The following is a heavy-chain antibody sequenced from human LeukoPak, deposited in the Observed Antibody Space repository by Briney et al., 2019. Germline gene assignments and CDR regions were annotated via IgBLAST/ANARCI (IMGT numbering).Heavy chain of an antibody. CDR2: IYHSGST. Sequence: SQTLSLTCTVSGGSISSGGYYWSWIRQPPGKGLEWIGYIYHSGSTYYNPSLKSRVTISVDRSKNQLSLKLSSVTAADTAVYYCARGVSYDFWSGYLYVEAFDIWGQGTMVTVSS. CDR3: ARGVSYDFWSGYLYVEAFDI. J-gene: IGHJ3*02. D-gene: IGHD3-3*01. V-gene: IGHV4-30-2*01. CDR1: GGSISSGGYY.